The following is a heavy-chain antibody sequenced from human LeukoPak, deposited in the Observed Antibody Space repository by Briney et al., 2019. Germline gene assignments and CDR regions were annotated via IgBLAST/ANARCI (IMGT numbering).Heavy chain of an antibody. J-gene: IGHJ5*02. V-gene: IGHV1-69*05. D-gene: IGHD2-2*02. CDR3: ARVHCTSTVCYTGWSDP. Sequence: GASVKVSCKASGGTLSTHAISWVRQAPGQGLEWMGGITPIFGRANYAQKFQGRVTITTEESTSTAYMELSSLRSEDTAVYYCARVHCTSTVCYTGWSDPWGQGTLVTVSP. CDR2: ITPIFGRA. CDR1: GGTLSTHA.